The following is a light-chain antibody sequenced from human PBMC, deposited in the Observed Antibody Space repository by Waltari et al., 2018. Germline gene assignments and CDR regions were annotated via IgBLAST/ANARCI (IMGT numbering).Light chain of an antibody. V-gene: IGLV2-14*03. CDR2: DVS. J-gene: IGLJ1*01. Sequence: QSALTQPASVSGSPGQSITISCTGTRSDVGTHNYVSWYQQRPGKAPDLIIFDVSNRPPGVLIRFSGSKSGITASLTISGLQAEDEADYYCNSYTNSGTYVFGSGTKVTVL. CDR3: NSYTNSGTYV. CDR1: RSDVGTHNY.